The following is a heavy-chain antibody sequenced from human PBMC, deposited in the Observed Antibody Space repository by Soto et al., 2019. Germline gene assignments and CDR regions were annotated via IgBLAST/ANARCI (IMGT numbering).Heavy chain of an antibody. CDR1: GGSIRYYF. Sequence: PSETLSLTCSVSGGSIRYYFWTWVRQPPGKGLEWIGYISSSGTINYNPSLKSRVTISLDTSRNHFSLKLSSVTTADTAVYFCARDRKLVIPGNYYYYGMDVWGQGTTVTVSS. CDR3: ARDRKLVIPGNYYYYGMDV. D-gene: IGHD3-9*01. J-gene: IGHJ6*02. V-gene: IGHV4-59*01. CDR2: ISSSGTI.